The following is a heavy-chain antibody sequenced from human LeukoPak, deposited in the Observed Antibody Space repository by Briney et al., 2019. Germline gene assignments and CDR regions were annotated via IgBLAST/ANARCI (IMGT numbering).Heavy chain of an antibody. Sequence: GGSLRLSCVVSGFDLSDYYMSWIRQAPGKGLEWISYISSSGGNIYFADSVQDRFTMSRANGRGSLYMPMNSLRVDDTAIYYCARRRDYFAYWGQGPLVTVSS. CDR1: GFDLSDYY. CDR2: ISSSGGNI. V-gene: IGHV3-11*01. CDR3: ARRRDYFAY. J-gene: IGHJ4*02.